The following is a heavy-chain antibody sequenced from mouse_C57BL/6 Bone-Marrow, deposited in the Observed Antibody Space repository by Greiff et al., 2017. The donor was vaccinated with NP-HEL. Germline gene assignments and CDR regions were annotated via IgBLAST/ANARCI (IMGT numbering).Heavy chain of an antibody. CDR1: GFTFSDYY. V-gene: IGHV5-12*01. J-gene: IGHJ1*03. D-gene: IGHD1-1*01. CDR2: ISNGGGST. Sequence: EVKLVESGGGLVQPGGSLKLSCAASGFTFSDYYMYWVRQTPEKRLEWVAYISNGGGSTYYPDTVKGRFTISRDNAKNTLYLQMSRLKSEDTAMYYCAGRTTVVATDWYFDVWGTGTTVTVSS. CDR3: AGRTTVVATDWYFDV.